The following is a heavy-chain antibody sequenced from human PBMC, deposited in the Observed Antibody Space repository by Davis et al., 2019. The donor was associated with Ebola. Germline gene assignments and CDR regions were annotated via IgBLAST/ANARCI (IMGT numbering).Heavy chain of an antibody. J-gene: IGHJ3*02. CDR1: GFTFSSYS. Sequence: PGGSLRLSCAASGFTFSSYSMNWVRQAPGKGLEWVSYISSSSSTIYYADSVKGRFTISRDNAKNSLYLQMNSLRDEDTAVYYCASRYSGSIDVAFDIWGQGTMVTVSS. D-gene: IGHD1-26*01. V-gene: IGHV3-48*02. CDR3: ASRYSGSIDVAFDI. CDR2: ISSSSSTI.